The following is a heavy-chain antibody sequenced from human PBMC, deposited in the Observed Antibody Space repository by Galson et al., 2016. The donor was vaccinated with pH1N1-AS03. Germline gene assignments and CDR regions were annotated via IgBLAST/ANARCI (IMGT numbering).Heavy chain of an antibody. CDR2: TNPSGGST. CDR1: GYTFTSFTNEY. J-gene: IGHJ4*02. CDR3: LHSYIGH. D-gene: IGHD3-10*01. Sequence: SVKVSCKASGYTFTSFTNEYVHWVRQAPGQGLEWMGMTNPSGGSTTYAQKLQGRITVTRDTSTSTVYMELSSPRSEDTAVYYCLHSYIGHWGQGTLVTVSS. V-gene: IGHV1-46*04.